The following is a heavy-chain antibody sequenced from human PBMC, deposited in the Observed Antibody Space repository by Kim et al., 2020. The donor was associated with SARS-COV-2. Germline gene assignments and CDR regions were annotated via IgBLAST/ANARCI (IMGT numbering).Heavy chain of an antibody. J-gene: IGHJ5*02. Sequence: SETLSLTCTVSGGSLSYYYWSWIRQSPGKRLEWIAFISYRGSTTYNPSLKSRVTMSIDTSKSQFSLRLTSVTAADTAVSYWARHVGSGWPPGRFDPWGQGILVTVSS. CDR2: ISYRGST. CDR1: GGSLSYYY. CDR3: ARHVGSGWPPGRFDP. V-gene: IGHV4-59*08. D-gene: IGHD6-19*01.